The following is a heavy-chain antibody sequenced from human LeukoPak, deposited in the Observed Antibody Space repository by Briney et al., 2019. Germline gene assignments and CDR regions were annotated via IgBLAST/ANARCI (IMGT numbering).Heavy chain of an antibody. CDR3: ARRDQREYSYFFDY. CDR2: IYPGDSDT. Sequence: GESLKISCKGSGYSFTSYWIGWVRQMPGKGLEWMGIIYPGDSDTRYSPSFQGQVTISADKSISTAYLHWSSLKASDTAIYYCARRDQREYSYFFDYWGQGTLVTVSS. D-gene: IGHD2-15*01. V-gene: IGHV5-51*01. CDR1: GYSFTSYW. J-gene: IGHJ4*02.